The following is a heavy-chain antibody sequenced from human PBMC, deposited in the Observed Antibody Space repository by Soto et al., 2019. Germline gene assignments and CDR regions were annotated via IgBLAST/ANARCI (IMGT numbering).Heavy chain of an antibody. V-gene: IGHV4-31*03. CDR1: GASIISDGYY. CDR3: ARAPTYYQDSIGYQPFQP. CDR2: IHYSGGATYSP. D-gene: IGHD3-22*01. J-gene: IGHJ5*02. Sequence: SETLSLTCTVSGASIISDGYYWTWIRQHPGKGLEWLGYIHYSGGATYSPSYNPSLKSRIAISVDTSKRLFSLKLTSVHAADTAVYYCARAPTYYQDSIGYQPFQPWGQGTLVTVSS.